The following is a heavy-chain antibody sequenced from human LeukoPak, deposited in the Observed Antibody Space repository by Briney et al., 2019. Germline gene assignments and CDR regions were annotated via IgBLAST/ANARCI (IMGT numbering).Heavy chain of an antibody. V-gene: IGHV3-23*01. CDR2: ISGSGGST. J-gene: IGHJ4*02. CDR3: AKDRRSAVDY. CDR1: GFTFSSYA. D-gene: IGHD6-19*01. Sequence: PGESLRLSCAASGFTFSSYAMGWVRQAPGKGLEWVSAISGSGGSTYYADSVKGRFTISRDNSKNTLYLQMNSLRAEDTAVYYCAKDRRSAVDYWGQGTLVTVSS.